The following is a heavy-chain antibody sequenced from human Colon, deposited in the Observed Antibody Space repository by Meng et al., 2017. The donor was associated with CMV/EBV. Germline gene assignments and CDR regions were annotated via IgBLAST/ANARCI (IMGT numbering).Heavy chain of an antibody. CDR1: GFNFRTSW. CDR2: INSDGSSI. CDR3: ARDPFIKAFDI. Sequence: GESLKISCAASGFNFRTSWIHWVRQAPGKGLVWVSRINSDGSSISYADFVKGRFTISRDNAKNSLYLQMNSLRAEDTAVYYCARDPFIKAFDIWGQGTMVTVSS. J-gene: IGHJ3*02. V-gene: IGHV3-74*01.